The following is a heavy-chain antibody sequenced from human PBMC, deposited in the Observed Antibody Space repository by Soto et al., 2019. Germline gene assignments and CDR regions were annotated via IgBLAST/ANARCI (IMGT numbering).Heavy chain of an antibody. CDR3: ATMTGSGYYYYGMDV. Sequence: GGSLRLSCAASGFTVSSNYMSWVRQAPGKGLEWVSVIYSGGSTYYADSVKGRFTISRDNSRNTLYLQMNSLRAEDTAVYYCATMTGSGYYYYGMDVWGQGTTVTVSS. J-gene: IGHJ6*02. CDR1: GFTVSSNY. D-gene: IGHD1-26*01. CDR2: IYSGGST. V-gene: IGHV3-53*01.